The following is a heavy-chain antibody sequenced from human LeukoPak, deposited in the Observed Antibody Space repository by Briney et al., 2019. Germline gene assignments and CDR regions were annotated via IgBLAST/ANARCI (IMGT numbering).Heavy chain of an antibody. CDR1: GGSISSYY. J-gene: IGHJ4*02. CDR2: IYTSGNT. V-gene: IGHV4-4*07. D-gene: IGHD2-15*01. CDR3: ARGVCSGGSCYPGPDY. Sequence: SETLSLTCTVSGGSISSYYWSWIRQPAGKGLEWIGRIYTSGNTNYNPPLKSRVTMSVDTSKNQFSLKLSSVTAADTAVYYCARGVCSGGSCYPGPDYWGQGTLVTVSS.